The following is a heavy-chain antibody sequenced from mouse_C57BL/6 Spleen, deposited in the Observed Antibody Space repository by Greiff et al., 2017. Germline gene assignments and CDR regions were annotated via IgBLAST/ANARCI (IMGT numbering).Heavy chain of an antibody. CDR1: GFNIKDDY. V-gene: IGHV14-4*01. D-gene: IGHD2-5*01. J-gene: IGHJ3*01. CDR2: IDPENGDT. CDR3: TTPYCSNYWFAY. Sequence: VQLQQSGAELVRPGASVKLSCTASGFNIKDDYMHWVKQRPEQGLEWIGWIDPENGDTEYASKFQGKATITADTSSNTAYLQLSSLTSEDTAVYYCTTPYCSNYWFAYWGQGTLVTVSA.